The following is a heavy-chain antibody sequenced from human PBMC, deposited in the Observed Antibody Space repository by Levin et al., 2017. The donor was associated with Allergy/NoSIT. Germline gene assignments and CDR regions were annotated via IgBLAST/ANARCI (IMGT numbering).Heavy chain of an antibody. CDR3: ARGSYYDSSGYTWWSDV. CDR1: GYTFTGYY. D-gene: IGHD3-22*01. V-gene: IGHV1-2*02. J-gene: IGHJ6*02. CDR2: INPNSGGT. Sequence: ASVKVSCKASGYTFTGYYMHWVRQAPGQGLEWMGWINPNSGGTNYAQKFQGRVTMTRDTSISTAYMELSRLRSDDTAVYYCARGSYYDSSGYTWWSDVWGQGTTVTVSS.